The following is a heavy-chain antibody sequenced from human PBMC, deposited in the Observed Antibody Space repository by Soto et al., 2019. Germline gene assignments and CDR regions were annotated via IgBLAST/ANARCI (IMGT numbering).Heavy chain of an antibody. Sequence: QVQLVESGGGVVQPGRSLRLSCAASGFSFSSYGMHWVRQAPGKGLEWVAVISYDGSNKYYGDSVKGRFTISRDNSKNTLYLQMNSLRADDTAVYYCAKDIAVAATFLEYWGQGTPVTVSS. V-gene: IGHV3-30*18. CDR3: AKDIAVAATFLEY. CDR2: ISYDGSNK. D-gene: IGHD6-19*01. CDR1: GFSFSSYG. J-gene: IGHJ4*02.